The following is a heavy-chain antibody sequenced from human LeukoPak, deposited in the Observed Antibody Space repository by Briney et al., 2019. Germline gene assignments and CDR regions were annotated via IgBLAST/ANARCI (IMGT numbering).Heavy chain of an antibody. CDR3: AGGPIAVATYPLDY. J-gene: IGHJ4*02. Sequence: GASVKVSCKASGYPFTNYHIYWVRQAPGQGLQWMGMINPSGGYIDYAQDFQGRVTMTRDTPTSTVYMELSSLRSEDTAVYYCAGGPIAVATYPLDYWGQGTLVTVSS. D-gene: IGHD6-19*01. V-gene: IGHV1-46*01. CDR1: GYPFTNYH. CDR2: INPSGGYI.